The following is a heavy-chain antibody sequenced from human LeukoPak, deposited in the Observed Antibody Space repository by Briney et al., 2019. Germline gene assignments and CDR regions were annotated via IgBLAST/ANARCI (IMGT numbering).Heavy chain of an antibody. CDR3: AGDIPPAQVLLDAFDI. CDR2: IIPILGIA. Sequence: GASVKVSCKASGGTFSSYAISWVRQAPGQGLEWMGRIIPILGIANYAQKFQGRVTITADKSTSTAYMELSSLRSEDTAVYYCAGDIPPAQVLLDAFDIWGQGTMVTVSS. J-gene: IGHJ3*02. CDR1: GGTFSSYA. D-gene: IGHD3-10*01. V-gene: IGHV1-69*04.